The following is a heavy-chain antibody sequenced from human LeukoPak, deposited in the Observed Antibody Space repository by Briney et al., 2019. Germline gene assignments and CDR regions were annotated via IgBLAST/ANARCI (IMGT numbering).Heavy chain of an antibody. CDR2: IGTAGDT. V-gene: IGHV3-13*01. CDR3: ARVAKERVGGVYYFDY. Sequence: GGSLRLSCAASGFTFSDYDMHWVRQATGKGLEWVSAIGTAGDTYYTGSVKGRFTISRENAKNSLYLQMNSLRAGDTAVYYCARVAKERVGGVYYFDYWGRGTLVTVSS. CDR1: GFTFSDYD. D-gene: IGHD1-1*01. J-gene: IGHJ4*02.